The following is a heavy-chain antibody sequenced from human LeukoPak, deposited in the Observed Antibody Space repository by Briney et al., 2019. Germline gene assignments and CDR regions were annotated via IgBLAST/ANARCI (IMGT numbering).Heavy chain of an antibody. CDR2: IKQDGIEK. J-gene: IGHJ5*02. CDR1: GFTLSNHW. V-gene: IGHV3-7*01. Sequence: PGGSLRLSCAASGFTLSNHWMIWVRQAPGKGLECVANIKQDGIEKYYLDSVKGRFTISRDNAKNSVYLQMNSLRVEDTAVYYCARDWTYYYDSSGYPAGFDPWGQGTLVTVSS. D-gene: IGHD3-22*01. CDR3: ARDWTYYYDSSGYPAGFDP.